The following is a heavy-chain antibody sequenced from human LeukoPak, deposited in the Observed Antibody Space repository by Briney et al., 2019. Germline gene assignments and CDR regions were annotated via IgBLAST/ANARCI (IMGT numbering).Heavy chain of an antibody. CDR1: GFTFSDYY. Sequence: PGGSLRLSCAASGFTFSDYYMSWIRQAPGRGLEWVSYISSSSSYTNYADSVKGRFTISRDNAKNSLYLQMNSLRAEDTAVYYCARDGGIAVAGIDYWGQGTLVTVSS. J-gene: IGHJ4*02. CDR2: ISSSSSYT. CDR3: ARDGGIAVAGIDY. D-gene: IGHD6-19*01. V-gene: IGHV3-11*06.